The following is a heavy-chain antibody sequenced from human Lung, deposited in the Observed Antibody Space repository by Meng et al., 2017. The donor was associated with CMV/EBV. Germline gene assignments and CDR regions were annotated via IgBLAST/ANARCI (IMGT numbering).Heavy chain of an antibody. CDR2: IHDIGTT. J-gene: IGHJ5*02. CDR1: GGSIGTGDFY. D-gene: IGHD2-8*01. CDR3: ARGYCTDGECYRQGDAFDP. V-gene: IGHV4-30-4*08. Sequence: TLSLXCAVSGGSIGTGDFYWTWIRQPPGRGLEWIGYIHDIGTTYYNPSLKSRLTISKDTSKNQFSLILASVTAADTAVYFCARGYCTDGECYRQGDAFDPWGQGXLVTVSS.